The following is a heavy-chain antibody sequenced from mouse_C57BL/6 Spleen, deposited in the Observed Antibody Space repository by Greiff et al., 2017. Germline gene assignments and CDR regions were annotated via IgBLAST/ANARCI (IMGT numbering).Heavy chain of an antibody. CDR3: ARGVTTVVARDWYFDV. Sequence: VHVKQSGPELVKPGASVKMSCKASGYTFTDYNMHWVKQSHGKSLEWIGYINPNNGGTSYNQKFKGKATLTVNKSSSTAYMELRSLTSEDSAVYYCARGVTTVVARDWYFDVWGTGTTVTVSS. D-gene: IGHD1-1*01. CDR2: INPNNGGT. V-gene: IGHV1-22*01. J-gene: IGHJ1*03. CDR1: GYTFTDYN.